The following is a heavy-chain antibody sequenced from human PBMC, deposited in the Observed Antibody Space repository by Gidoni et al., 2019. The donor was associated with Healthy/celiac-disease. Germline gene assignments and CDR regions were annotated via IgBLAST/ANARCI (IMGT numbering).Heavy chain of an antibody. CDR2: GSI. V-gene: IGHV3-9*01. D-gene: IGHD6-19*01. Sequence: GSIGYADSVKGRFTISRDNAKNSLYLQMNSLRAEDTALYYCAKDDIAVAGGFDYWGQGTLVTVSS. J-gene: IGHJ4*02. CDR3: AKDDIAVAGGFDY.